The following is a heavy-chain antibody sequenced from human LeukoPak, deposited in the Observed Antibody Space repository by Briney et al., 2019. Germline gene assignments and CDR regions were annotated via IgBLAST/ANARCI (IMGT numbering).Heavy chain of an antibody. J-gene: IGHJ4*02. CDR1: GFTLSKAW. V-gene: IGHV3-15*05. D-gene: IGHD1-14*01. CDR2: IKTKSQGGTT. CDR3: AVGLGKTDTDY. Sequence: GGSLRLSCAASGFTLSKAWMNWVRQAPGKGLEWVARIKTKSQGGTTDDTAPVKGRFAIERDDSENRLYLQMNSLKSEDTAVYYCAVGLGKTDTDYWGQGTLVTVSS.